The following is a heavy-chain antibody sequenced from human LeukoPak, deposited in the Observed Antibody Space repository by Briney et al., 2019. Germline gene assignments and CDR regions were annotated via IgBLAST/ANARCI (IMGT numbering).Heavy chain of an antibody. V-gene: IGHV3-9*01. CDR3: VSFYETY. Sequence: GGSLRLSCAASGFTFDDYAMHWVRQAPGKGLEWVSGISWNSGSIGYADSVKGRFTISKDNAKSTVYLQMNSLRAEDTAVYYCVSFYETYWGRGTLVTVSS. CDR1: GFTFDDYA. D-gene: IGHD2/OR15-2a*01. J-gene: IGHJ4*02. CDR2: ISWNSGSI.